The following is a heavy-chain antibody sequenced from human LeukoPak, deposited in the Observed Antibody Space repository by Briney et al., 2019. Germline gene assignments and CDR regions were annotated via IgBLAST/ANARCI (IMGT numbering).Heavy chain of an antibody. J-gene: IGHJ5*02. Sequence: SETLSLTCTVSGGFINHYYWSWIRQPAAKGLEGIGRIYTRGSTNYTPTLKSRVTMSVDTSKTQSSLKLSSVPAADTAVYYCARRSRDGYNWFAPWGQGTLVTVSS. D-gene: IGHD5-24*01. CDR1: GGFINHYY. V-gene: IGHV4-4*07. CDR3: ARRSRDGYNWFAP. CDR2: IYTRGST.